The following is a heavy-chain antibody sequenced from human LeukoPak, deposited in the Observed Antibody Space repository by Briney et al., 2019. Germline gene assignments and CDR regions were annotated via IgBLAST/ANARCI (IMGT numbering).Heavy chain of an antibody. CDR1: GFSLSYHG. J-gene: IGHJ4*01. Sequence: GGSLRLSCVGSGFSLSYHGMSWVRQAPGKGLEWISYSKSEGMMTSYADSVKGRFTTSRDNAKNSLYLEMDNVTTDDTAIYFFVRKLLGGGAPHGLFDLWGQG. CDR2: SKSEGMMT. V-gene: IGHV3-48*03. D-gene: IGHD3-10*01. CDR3: VRKLLGGGAPHGLFDL.